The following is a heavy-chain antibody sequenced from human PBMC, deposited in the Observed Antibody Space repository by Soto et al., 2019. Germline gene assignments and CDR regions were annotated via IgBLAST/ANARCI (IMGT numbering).Heavy chain of an antibody. D-gene: IGHD2-15*01. J-gene: IGHJ6*02. Sequence: QVQLVQSGTAVKKPGASVKVSCKASGYMFTSYGISWVRQAPGQGLEWMGWISAYNGDTNYPQSLQGRVTLTTETSTNTAYMDLRSLRSDDTAVYYCARRTRCNAGGYYHYALDVWGQGTKVTVSS. V-gene: IGHV1-18*01. CDR2: ISAYNGDT. CDR3: ARRTRCNAGGYYHYALDV. CDR1: GYMFTSYG.